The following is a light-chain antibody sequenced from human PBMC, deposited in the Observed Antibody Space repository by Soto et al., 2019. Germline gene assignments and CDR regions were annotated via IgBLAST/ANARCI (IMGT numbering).Light chain of an antibody. CDR3: QQYGSSPWT. Sequence: EIVLTQSPGTLSLSPGEGATLSCRASQSVSSNYLAWYQQKPGQAPRLLIYGASSRATGIPDRFSGSGSGTDFTLTISRLEAEDFAAYYCQQYGSSPWTFDQGTKVEIK. J-gene: IGKJ1*01. CDR1: QSVSSNY. CDR2: GAS. V-gene: IGKV3-20*01.